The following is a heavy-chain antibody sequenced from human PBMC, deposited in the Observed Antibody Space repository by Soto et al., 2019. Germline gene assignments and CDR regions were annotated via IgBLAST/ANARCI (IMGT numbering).Heavy chain of an antibody. V-gene: IGHV1-69*04. CDR1: GGTFSSYT. Sequence: SVKVSCKASGGTFSSYTISWVRQAPGQGLEWMGRIIPILGIANYAQKFQGRVTITADKSTSTAYMELSSLRSEDTAVYYCARDISMVPDAFDIWGQGTMVTVSS. D-gene: IGHD3-10*01. CDR2: IIPILGIA. J-gene: IGHJ3*02. CDR3: ARDISMVPDAFDI.